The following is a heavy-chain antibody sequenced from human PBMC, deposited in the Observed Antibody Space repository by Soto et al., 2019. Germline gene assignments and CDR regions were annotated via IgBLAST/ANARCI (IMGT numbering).Heavy chain of an antibody. Sequence: QVQLQESGPGLVKPSQTLSLTCTVSGGSISSGGYYWSWIRQHPGKGLEWIGYIYYSGSTYYNPSLKSRVTISVDTSKNQLSLKLSSVTAADTAVYYCARDGTSSPFTYYYGMDVWGQGTTVTVSS. CDR1: GGSISSGGYY. J-gene: IGHJ6*02. CDR2: IYYSGST. V-gene: IGHV4-31*03. CDR3: ARDGTSSPFTYYYGMDV. D-gene: IGHD1-26*01.